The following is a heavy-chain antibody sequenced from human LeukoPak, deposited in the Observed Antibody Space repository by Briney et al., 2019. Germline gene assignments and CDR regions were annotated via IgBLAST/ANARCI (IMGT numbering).Heavy chain of an antibody. D-gene: IGHD2-2*01. J-gene: IGHJ6*03. CDR2: IYYSGST. Sequence: SETLSLTCTVSGGSISSTSYYWGWIRQPPGKGLEWIGSIYYSGSTYYNPSLKSRVTISVDTSKNQFSLKLSSVTAADTAVYYCARLGYCSSTSCPYYYYYMDVWGKGTTVTVPS. CDR3: ARLGYCSSTSCPYYYYYMDV. CDR1: GGSISSTSYY. V-gene: IGHV4-39*01.